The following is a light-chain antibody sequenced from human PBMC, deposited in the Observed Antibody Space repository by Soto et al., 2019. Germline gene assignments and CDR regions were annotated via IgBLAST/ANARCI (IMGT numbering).Light chain of an antibody. CDR3: HQYYSTPHT. CDR2: WAS. J-gene: IGKJ2*01. Sequence: DLVMTQSPDSLAVSPGERATINCKSSQSVLYSSNNKDYLAWYQQKPGQPPKLLIYWASTRESGVPDRFSGSGSGTDFTLTISSLQAEDVAVYYCHQYYSTPHTCGQGTKLEIK. V-gene: IGKV4-1*01. CDR1: QSVLYSSNNKDY.